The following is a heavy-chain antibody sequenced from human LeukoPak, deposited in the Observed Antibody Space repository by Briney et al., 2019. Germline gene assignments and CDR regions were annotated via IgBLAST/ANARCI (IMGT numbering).Heavy chain of an antibody. Sequence: ASVKVSCKASGYTFTGYYMHWVRQAPGQGLEWMGWINPNSGGTNYAQKFQGWVTMTRDTSISTAYMELSRLRSDDTAAYYCARSRGVLTAYYFDYWGQGTLVTVSS. D-gene: IGHD3-10*01. V-gene: IGHV1-2*04. J-gene: IGHJ4*02. CDR1: GYTFTGYY. CDR2: INPNSGGT. CDR3: ARSRGVLTAYYFDY.